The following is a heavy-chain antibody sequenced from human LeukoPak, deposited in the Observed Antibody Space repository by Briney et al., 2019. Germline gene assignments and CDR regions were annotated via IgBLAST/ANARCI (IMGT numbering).Heavy chain of an antibody. CDR2: VSGSGDTT. D-gene: IGHD6-6*01. J-gene: IGHJ4*02. CDR1: GFTFSSYA. V-gene: IGHV3-23*01. Sequence: PGGSLRLSCAASGFTFSSYAMSWVRQAPGQGLEWVAAVSGSGDTTCFADSVKGRFTISRDKSKNTLYLQINSLRAEDTAVYYCAKDWRSSSARSLLFDYWGQGTQVTVSS. CDR3: AKDWRSSSARSLLFDY.